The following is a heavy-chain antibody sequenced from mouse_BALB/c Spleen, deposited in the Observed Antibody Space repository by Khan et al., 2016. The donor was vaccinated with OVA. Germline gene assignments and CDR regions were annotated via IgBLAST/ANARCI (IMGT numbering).Heavy chain of an antibody. Sequence: QVQLQQSGAELARPGASVKMSCKASGYTFTSYTMHWVKQRLGQGLEWIGYINPSNDYTNYNQNFKDKATLIVDKLSSTAYMQLSILTSEDSSVFYSVRGGASHRADDWFAYWGQGTLVTDSA. CDR3: VRGGASHRADDWFAY. J-gene: IGHJ3*01. V-gene: IGHV1-4*01. CDR2: INPSNDYT. D-gene: IGHD3-3*01. CDR1: GYTFTSYT.